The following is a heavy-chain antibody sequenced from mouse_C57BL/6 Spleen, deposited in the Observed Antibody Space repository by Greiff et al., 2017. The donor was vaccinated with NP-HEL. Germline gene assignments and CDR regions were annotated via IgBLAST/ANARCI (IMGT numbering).Heavy chain of an antibody. D-gene: IGHD3-2*02. Sequence: VQLQQSGAELVKPGASVKISCKASGYAFSSYWMNWVKQRPGKGLEWIGQIYPGDGDTNYNGKFKGKATLTADKSSSTAYMQLSSLTSEDSAVYFCARSRTAQATGFAYWGQGTLVTVSA. CDR3: ARSRTAQATGFAY. CDR1: GYAFSSYW. V-gene: IGHV1-80*01. CDR2: IYPGDGDT. J-gene: IGHJ3*01.